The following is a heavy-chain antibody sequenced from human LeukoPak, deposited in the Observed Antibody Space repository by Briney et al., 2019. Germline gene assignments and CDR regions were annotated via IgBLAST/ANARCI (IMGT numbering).Heavy chain of an antibody. D-gene: IGHD3-16*02. CDR3: ARYDYVWRSYRPRPYYMDV. V-gene: IGHV1-69*05. Sequence: SLKVSCKASGGTFSSYAISWVRQAPGQGLEWMGGIIPIFGTANYAQKFQGRVTITTDESTSTAYMELSSLRSEDTAVYYCARYDYVWRSYRPRPYYMDVWGKGTTVTVSS. J-gene: IGHJ6*03. CDR1: GGTFSSYA. CDR2: IIPIFGTA.